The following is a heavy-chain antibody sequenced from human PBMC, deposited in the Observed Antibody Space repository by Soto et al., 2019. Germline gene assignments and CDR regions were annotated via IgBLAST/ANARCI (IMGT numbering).Heavy chain of an antibody. Sequence: PSQTLSLTFAISGDSVSRNSDAWHWIRQSPSRGLEWLGRTYYRSKWYNDYAVSVKSRISINPDTSKNQFSLQLNSVTPEDTAVYYCARAPGGIDAFDIWGQGTMVTVSS. J-gene: IGHJ3*02. D-gene: IGHD3-16*01. V-gene: IGHV6-1*01. CDR3: ARAPGGIDAFDI. CDR1: GDSVSRNSDA. CDR2: TYYRSKWYN.